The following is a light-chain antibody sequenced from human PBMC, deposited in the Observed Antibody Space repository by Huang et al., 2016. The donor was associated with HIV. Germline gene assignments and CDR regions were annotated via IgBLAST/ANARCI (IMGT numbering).Light chain of an antibody. CDR3: QQYNTYLYT. V-gene: IGKV1-6*02. CDR1: QDITND. Sequence: AIQLTQSPSSLSASVGDRVTITCRASQDITNDLGWYQQKPGKDPKLLISAASTLRSGVPSRFSGSGSGTDFTLTISSLQPDDLGTYYCQQYNTYLYTFGQGTKLEI. CDR2: AAS. J-gene: IGKJ2*01.